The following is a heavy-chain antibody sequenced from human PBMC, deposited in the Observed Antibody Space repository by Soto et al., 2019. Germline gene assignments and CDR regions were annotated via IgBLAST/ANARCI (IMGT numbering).Heavy chain of an antibody. D-gene: IGHD3-9*01. J-gene: IGHJ4*02. CDR1: GYTFTSYA. Sequence: ASVKVSCKASGYTFTSYALHWVRQAPGQRLEWMGWINAANGNTKYSQKFQGRVTLTRDTSASTAYMELSSLTSEDTAVYYCAREDPYDVLTGYRPGPFDYWGQGTLVTAPQ. CDR3: AREDPYDVLTGYRPGPFDY. V-gene: IGHV1-3*01. CDR2: INAANGNT.